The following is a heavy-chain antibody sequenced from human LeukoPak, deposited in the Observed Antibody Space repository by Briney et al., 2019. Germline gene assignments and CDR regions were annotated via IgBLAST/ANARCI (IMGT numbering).Heavy chain of an antibody. J-gene: IGHJ4*02. D-gene: IGHD4-23*01. Sequence: ASVKVSCKASGYTFTSYGISWVRQALGQGLEWMGWISAYNGNTNYAQKLQGRVTMTTDTSTSTAYMELRSLRSDDTAVYYCARDLGDDYGGKSVDYWGQGTLVTVSS. CDR2: ISAYNGNT. CDR1: GYTFTSYG. CDR3: ARDLGDDYGGKSVDY. V-gene: IGHV1-18*01.